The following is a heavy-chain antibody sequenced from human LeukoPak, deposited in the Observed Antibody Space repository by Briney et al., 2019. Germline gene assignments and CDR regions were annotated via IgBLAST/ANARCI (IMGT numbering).Heavy chain of an antibody. CDR1: GYTFTSYG. Sequence: ASVKVSCKASGYTFTSYGISWVRQAPGQGFEWMEWISAYNGNTNYAQKLQGRVTMTTDTSTSTAYMELRSLRSDDTAVYYCARDYHRTVSRDGYPGDYWGQGTLVTVSS. V-gene: IGHV1-18*01. CDR3: ARDYHRTVSRDGYPGDY. J-gene: IGHJ4*02. D-gene: IGHD5-24*01. CDR2: ISAYNGNT.